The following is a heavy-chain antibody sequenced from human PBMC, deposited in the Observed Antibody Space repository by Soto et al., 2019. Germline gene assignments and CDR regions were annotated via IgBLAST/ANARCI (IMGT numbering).Heavy chain of an antibody. V-gene: IGHV3-23*01. D-gene: IGHD3-10*01. CDR2: ISGSGGST. CDR3: AKRVVRGVIISFWYGMDV. J-gene: IGHJ6*02. CDR1: GFTFSSYA. Sequence: GGSLRLSCAASGFTFSSYAMSWVRQAPGKGLEWVSAISGSGGSTYYADSVKGRFTISRDNSKNTLYLQMNSLRAEDTAVYYCAKRVVRGVIISFWYGMDVWGQGTTVTVSS.